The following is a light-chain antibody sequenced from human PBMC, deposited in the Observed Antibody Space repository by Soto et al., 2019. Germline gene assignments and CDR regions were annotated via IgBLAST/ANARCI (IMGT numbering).Light chain of an antibody. CDR1: QSVSSN. J-gene: IGKJ1*01. CDR3: QQYNNWPPVEET. V-gene: IGKV3-15*01. CDR2: GAS. Sequence: EIVMTQSPATLSVSPGERATLSCRASQSVSSNLAWYQQKPGQAPRLLIYGASTRATGIPARFSGSGSGTEFTLTISSLQSEDFAVYYCQQYNNWPPVEETFGQGTKVEIK.